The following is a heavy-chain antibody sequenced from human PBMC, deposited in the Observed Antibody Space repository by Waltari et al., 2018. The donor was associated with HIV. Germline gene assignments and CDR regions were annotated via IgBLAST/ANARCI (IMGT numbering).Heavy chain of an antibody. V-gene: IGHV3-15*01. CDR3: TTGGYPTEAFDV. Sequence: EVQVVESGGGLVEPGGSLRVSCASFQLTFEDVWMTWVRQGPGKVLELVCRIKRKRAGGATDYGVYVESRVVISIDCSQNTLYLQMSGLIPEDRAIYYCTTGGYPTEAFDVWGQGTMVILSP. CDR1: QLTFEDVW. J-gene: IGHJ3*01. D-gene: IGHD5-12*01. CDR2: IKRKRAGGAT.